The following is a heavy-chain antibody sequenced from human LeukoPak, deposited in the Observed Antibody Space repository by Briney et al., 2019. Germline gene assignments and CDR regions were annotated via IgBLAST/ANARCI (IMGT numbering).Heavy chain of an antibody. CDR3: AKDPSPIAAAGNGFDY. Sequence: GGSLRLSCAASGFTFSSYGMHWVRQAPGKGLEWVAFIRYDGSNKYYADSVKGRFTISRDNSKNTLYLQMNSLRAEDTAVYYCAKDPSPIAAAGNGFDYWGQGTLVTVSS. D-gene: IGHD6-13*01. CDR2: IRYDGSNK. V-gene: IGHV3-30*02. J-gene: IGHJ4*02. CDR1: GFTFSSYG.